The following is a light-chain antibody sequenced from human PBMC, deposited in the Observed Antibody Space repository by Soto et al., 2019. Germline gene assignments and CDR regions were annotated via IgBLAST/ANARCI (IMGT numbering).Light chain of an antibody. CDR3: QQYNSYWT. V-gene: IGKV1-5*03. CDR2: KAS. Sequence: DIQMAPSPSTLSASVGASVTITCRASQTISTWLAWYQQKPGKAPKLLIYKASILESGVPSRFSGSGSGTEFTLTISSLQPEDFATYYCQQYNSYWTFAQGTKVDIK. CDR1: QTISTW. J-gene: IGKJ1*01.